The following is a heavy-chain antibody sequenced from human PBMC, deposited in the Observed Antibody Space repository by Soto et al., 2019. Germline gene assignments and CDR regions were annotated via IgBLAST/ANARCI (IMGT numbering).Heavy chain of an antibody. Sequence: PSETLSLTCTVSGGSISSGGYYWSWIRQHPGKGLEWIGYIYYSGSTYYNPSLKSRVTISVDTSKNQFSLKLSSVTAADTAVYYCARNQLDPYYYDSSGYFNCWGQGTLVTVSS. V-gene: IGHV4-31*03. D-gene: IGHD3-22*01. J-gene: IGHJ4*02. CDR3: ARNQLDPYYYDSSGYFNC. CDR1: GGSISSGGYY. CDR2: IYYSGST.